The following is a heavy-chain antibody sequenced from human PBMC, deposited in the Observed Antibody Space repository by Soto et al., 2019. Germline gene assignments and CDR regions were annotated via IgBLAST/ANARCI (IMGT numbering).Heavy chain of an antibody. Sequence: SETLSLTCTVSGDSLSSGGYYWRWLCQHPGKGLEWIGYIYYSGSTYYNPSLKRRVTISVDTSKNQFSLKLSSVTPADTAVYFCARGLILSEDYLVYWGQGTLDTGSS. CDR3: ARGLILSEDYLVY. J-gene: IGHJ4*02. CDR2: IYYSGST. CDR1: GDSLSSGGYY. V-gene: IGHV4-31*03. D-gene: IGHD2-15*01.